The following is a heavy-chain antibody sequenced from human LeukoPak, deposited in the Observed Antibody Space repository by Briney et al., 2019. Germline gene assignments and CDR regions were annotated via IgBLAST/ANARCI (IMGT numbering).Heavy chain of an antibody. Sequence: ASVKVSCKVSGYILTELSMHGVRQAACRGLEGMGGFDPEDGETIYAQKFQGRITMTEDTSTDTAYMELSSLRSEDTAEYYCGGSTSNYYMDVWGKGTTVTISS. CDR3: GGSTSNYYMDV. J-gene: IGHJ6*03. D-gene: IGHD2-2*01. CDR2: FDPEDGET. CDR1: GYILTELS. V-gene: IGHV1-24*01.